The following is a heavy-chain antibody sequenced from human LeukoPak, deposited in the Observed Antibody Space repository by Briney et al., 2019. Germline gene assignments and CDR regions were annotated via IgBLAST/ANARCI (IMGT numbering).Heavy chain of an antibody. V-gene: IGHV1-2*02. D-gene: IGHD3-10*01. CDR2: INPNSGGT. CDR3: AREGREFGPHKLAGFDY. J-gene: IGHJ4*02. Sequence: ASVKVSCKASGYTFTGYYMHWVRQAPGQGLEWMGWINPNSGGTNYAQKFQGRVTMTRDTSIRTAYMELSRLRSDDTAVYYCAREGREFGPHKLAGFDYWGQGTLVTVSS. CDR1: GYTFTGYY.